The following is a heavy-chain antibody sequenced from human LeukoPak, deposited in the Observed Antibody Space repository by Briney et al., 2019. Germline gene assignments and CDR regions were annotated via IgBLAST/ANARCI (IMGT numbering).Heavy chain of an antibody. V-gene: IGHV1-8*01. CDR3: ARDASVPQHPDGFDY. D-gene: IGHD6-13*01. CDR2: MNPNSGNT. Sequence: GASVKVSCKASGYTFTSYDIDWVRQATGQGLEWMGWMNPNSGNTGYAQKFQGRVTMTRNTSISTAYMELSSLRSEDTAVYYCARDASVPQHPDGFDYWGQGTLVTVSS. CDR1: GYTFTSYD. J-gene: IGHJ4*02.